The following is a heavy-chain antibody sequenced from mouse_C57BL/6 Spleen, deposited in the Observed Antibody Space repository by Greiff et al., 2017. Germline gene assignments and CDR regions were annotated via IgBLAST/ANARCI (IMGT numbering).Heavy chain of an antibody. Sequence: VQLQESGAELVKPGASVKLSCKASGYTFTSYWMQWVKQRPGQGLEWIGEIDPSDSYTNYNQKFKGKATLTVDTSSSTAYMQLSSLTSEDSAVYYCARKGELRSFAYWGQGTLVTVSA. D-gene: IGHD1-1*01. CDR2: IDPSDSYT. J-gene: IGHJ3*01. V-gene: IGHV1-50*01. CDR1: GYTFTSYW. CDR3: ARKGELRSFAY.